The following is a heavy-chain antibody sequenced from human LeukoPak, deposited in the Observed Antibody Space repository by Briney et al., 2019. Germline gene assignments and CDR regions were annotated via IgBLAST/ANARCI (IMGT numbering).Heavy chain of an antibody. V-gene: IGHV5-51*01. Sequence: ESLKISCQGSGYSFTTFWIGWVRQMPGKGLEWMGIIYPRDSDTRYSPSFQGQVTISADKSTNTAYVQWSSLQASDTAIYYCVRQGHFREFDFWGQGTLVTVSS. CDR3: VRQGHFREFDF. J-gene: IGHJ4*02. CDR1: GYSFTTFW. CDR2: IYPRDSDT. D-gene: IGHD3-10*01.